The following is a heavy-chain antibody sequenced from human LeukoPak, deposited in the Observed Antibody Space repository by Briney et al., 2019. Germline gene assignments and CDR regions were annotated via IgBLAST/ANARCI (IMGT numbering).Heavy chain of an antibody. CDR3: ARGRRGSYFQDY. D-gene: IGHD1-26*01. V-gene: IGHV4-39*07. J-gene: IGHJ4*02. CDR1: GDSISSSNSY. CDR2: MWFGATT. Sequence: SETLSLTCTVSGDSISSSNSYWGWIRQPPGKGLEWIGSMWFGATTSYDPSLKSRVTISIDPSKNQFSLKLSSVTAADTALYYWARGRRGSYFQDYWGREPWSPSPQ.